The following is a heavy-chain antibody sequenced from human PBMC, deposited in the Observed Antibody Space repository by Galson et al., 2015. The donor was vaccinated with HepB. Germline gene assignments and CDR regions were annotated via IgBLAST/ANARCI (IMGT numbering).Heavy chain of an antibody. D-gene: IGHD6-13*01. CDR3: ARGGRLTDGTRTLERWFDP. V-gene: IGHV7-4-1*02. Sequence: SVKVSCKASGYTFTSYAMNWVRQAPGQGLEWMGWINTNTGNPTYAQGFTGRFVFSLDTSVSTAYLQISSLKAEDTAVYYCARGGRLTDGTRTLERWFDPWGQGTLVTVSS. J-gene: IGHJ5*02. CDR1: GYTFTSYA. CDR2: INTNTGNP.